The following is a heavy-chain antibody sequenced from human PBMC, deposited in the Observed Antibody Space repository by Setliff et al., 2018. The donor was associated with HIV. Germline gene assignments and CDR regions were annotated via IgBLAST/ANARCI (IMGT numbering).Heavy chain of an antibody. V-gene: IGHV2-5*02. CDR3: AHRRDYGDYSYYFDY. CDR2: IYWDDDK. D-gene: IGHD4-17*01. J-gene: IGHJ4*02. CDR1: GFSLSTSGVG. Sequence: SGPTLVNPTQTLTLTCTFSGFSLSTSGVGVGWIRQPPGKALEWLALIYWDDDKHYSPSLKSRLTITKDTSKNQVVLTMTNMDPVDTATYYCAHRRDYGDYSYYFDYWGQGTLVTVSS.